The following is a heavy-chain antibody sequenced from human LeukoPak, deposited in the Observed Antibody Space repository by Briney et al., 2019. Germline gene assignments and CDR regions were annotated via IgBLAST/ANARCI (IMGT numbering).Heavy chain of an antibody. CDR2: IYYSGRT. D-gene: IGHD4-17*01. J-gene: IGHJ4*02. V-gene: IGHV4-39*01. CDR3: ARRKDYGFDY. Sequence: SETLSLTCTGSGVSISSSSYEWGGIRQPPGKGLEWIGSIYYSGRTYYNPSLKSRVTISVDTSKNQFSLKLSSVTAADTAVYYCARRKDYGFDYWGQGTLVTVSS. CDR1: GVSISSSSYE.